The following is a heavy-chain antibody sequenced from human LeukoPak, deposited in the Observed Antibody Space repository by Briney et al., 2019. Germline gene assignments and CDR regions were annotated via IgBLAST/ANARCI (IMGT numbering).Heavy chain of an antibody. CDR2: IYYSGST. J-gene: IGHJ6*02. CDR3: ARDRVGGVGYYYYGMDV. Sequence: SETLSLTCTVSGGSISSYYWSWIRQPPGKGLEWIGYIYYSGSTNYNPSLKSRVTISVDTSKNQFSLKLSSVTAADTAVYYCARDRVGGVGYYYYGMDVWGQGTTVTVSS. CDR1: GGSISSYY. D-gene: IGHD3-3*01. V-gene: IGHV4-59*12.